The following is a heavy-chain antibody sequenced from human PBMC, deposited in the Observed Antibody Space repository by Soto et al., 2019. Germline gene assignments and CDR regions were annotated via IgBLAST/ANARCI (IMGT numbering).Heavy chain of an antibody. CDR1: GGSVSSGSYY. CDR2: IYYSGST. V-gene: IGHV4-61*01. D-gene: IGHD2-2*01. Sequence: PSETLSLTCTVSGGSVSSGSYYWSWIRQPPGKGLEWIGYIYYSGSTNYNPSLKSRVTISVDTSKNQLSLKLSSVTAADTAVYYCARGHIVVVPAAIDWFDPWGQGTLVTVS. J-gene: IGHJ5*02. CDR3: ARGHIVVVPAAIDWFDP.